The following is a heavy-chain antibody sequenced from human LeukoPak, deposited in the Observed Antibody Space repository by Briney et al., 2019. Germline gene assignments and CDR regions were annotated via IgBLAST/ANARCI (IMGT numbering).Heavy chain of an antibody. V-gene: IGHV1-69*05. CDR1: GGTFGSYA. D-gene: IGHD3-16*02. Sequence: SVKVSCKASGGTFGSYAISWVRQAPGQGLEWMGRIIPIFGTANYAQKFQGRVTITTDESTSTAYMELSSLRSEDTAVYYCAREARYGGDYYYYYMDVWGKGTTVTVSS. J-gene: IGHJ6*03. CDR2: IIPIFGTA. CDR3: AREARYGGDYYYYYMDV.